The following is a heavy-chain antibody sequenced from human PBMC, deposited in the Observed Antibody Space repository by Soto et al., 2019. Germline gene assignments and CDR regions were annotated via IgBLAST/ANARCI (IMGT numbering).Heavy chain of an antibody. Sequence: QVQLVQSGAEVKKPGSSVKVSCEASGGTFSGHAISWVRQAPGQGPEWMGGLIPLFGTTQHAQNFQDRLTIAADKSTSTAYVELTRLRFEATAIYCCARGPSWGYGFDSWGQGTLVTVSS. D-gene: IGHD2-15*01. CDR3: ARGPSWGYGFDS. V-gene: IGHV1-69*06. CDR1: GGTFSGHA. J-gene: IGHJ4*02. CDR2: LIPLFGTT.